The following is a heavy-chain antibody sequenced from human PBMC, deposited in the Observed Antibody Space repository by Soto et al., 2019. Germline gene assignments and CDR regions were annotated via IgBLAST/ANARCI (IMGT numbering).Heavy chain of an antibody. D-gene: IGHD1-1*01. V-gene: IGHV4-59*01. J-gene: IGHJ4*02. CDR3: ARLDTVANYFDY. Sequence: SETLSLTCAVSGGSITSYYWSWIRQPPGKGLEWIASIYYRGTTNHNPSLKSRVTISVDMSKNQFSLKLTSVTAADTAVYFCARLDTVANYFDYWGQGALVTVSS. CDR2: IYYRGTT. CDR1: GGSITSYY.